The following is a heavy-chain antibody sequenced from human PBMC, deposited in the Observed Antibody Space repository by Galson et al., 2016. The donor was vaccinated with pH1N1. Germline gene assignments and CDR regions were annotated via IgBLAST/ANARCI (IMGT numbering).Heavy chain of an antibody. CDR3: SKGPEVNGHDAFDI. CDR1: GFTFSSYG. Sequence: SGAEVKKAGESLKISCAASGFTFSSYGMFWVRQAPGRGLEWVGVISYDGSTKHYVDSVEGRFTLSRDNSKNTLYLHMDSLRADDTAVYYCSKGPEVNGHDAFDIWGPGTMAPVSS. J-gene: IGHJ3*02. CDR2: ISYDGSTK. D-gene: IGHD1-14*01. V-gene: IGHV3-30*18.